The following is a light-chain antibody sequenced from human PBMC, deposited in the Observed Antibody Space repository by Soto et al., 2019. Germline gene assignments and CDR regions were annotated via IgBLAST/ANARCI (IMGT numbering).Light chain of an antibody. CDR3: AAWDDSLNGVV. CDR1: SFNIGSNT. V-gene: IGLV1-44*01. J-gene: IGLJ2*01. CDR2: NNN. Sequence: QSVLTQPPSASGTPGQRVTISCSGSSFNIGSNTVNWYQQLSGTAPKLLIYNNNQRPSGVPDRFSGSKSGTSASLAISGLQSEDEAEYYCAAWDDSLNGVVFGGGTKLTVL.